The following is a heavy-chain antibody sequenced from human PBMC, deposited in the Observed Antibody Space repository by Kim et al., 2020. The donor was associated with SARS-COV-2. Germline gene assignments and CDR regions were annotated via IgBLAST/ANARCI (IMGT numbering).Heavy chain of an antibody. CDR2: ISSSSSTI. J-gene: IGHJ4*02. CDR3: ARDSRYYDSSGYYYFDY. CDR1: GFTFSSYS. D-gene: IGHD3-22*01. Sequence: GGSLRLSCAASGFTFSSYSMNWVRQAPGKGLEWVSYISSSSSTIYYADSVKGRFTISRDDAKNSLYLQMNSLRDEDTAVYYCARDSRYYDSSGYYYFDYWGQGTLVTVSS. V-gene: IGHV3-48*02.